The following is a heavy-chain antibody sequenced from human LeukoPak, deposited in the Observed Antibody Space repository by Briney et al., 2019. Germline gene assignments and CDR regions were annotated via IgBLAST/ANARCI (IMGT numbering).Heavy chain of an antibody. J-gene: IGHJ6*04. Sequence: QPGGSLRLSCAASGSTFSSDWMHWVRQAPGEGLVWVSRIANDASSTSYADSVKGRFTISRDNAKNTLYLEMSSLRAEDTAVYYCVRDSSVTRMDVWGKGTTVTVSS. CDR2: IANDASST. CDR3: VRDSSVTRMDV. V-gene: IGHV3-74*01. D-gene: IGHD4-17*01. CDR1: GSTFSSDW.